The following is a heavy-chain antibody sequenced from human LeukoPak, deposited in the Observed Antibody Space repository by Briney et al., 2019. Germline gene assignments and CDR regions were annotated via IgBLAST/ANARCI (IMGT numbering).Heavy chain of an antibody. CDR1: GFTFRNYV. V-gene: IGHV3-30-3*01. J-gene: IGHJ4*02. Sequence: DPGGSLRLSCAASGFTFRNYVIHWVRQAPGKGLEWVAVTSSDLNVKLYADSVKGRFTISRDNAKNSLYLQMNSLRAEDTAVYYCARGSTYYDSSGQVPFDYWGQGTLVTVSS. CDR3: ARGSTYYDSSGQVPFDY. CDR2: TSSDLNVK. D-gene: IGHD3-22*01.